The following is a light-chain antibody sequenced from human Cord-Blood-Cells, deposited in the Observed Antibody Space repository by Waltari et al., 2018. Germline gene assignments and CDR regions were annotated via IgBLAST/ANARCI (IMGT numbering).Light chain of an antibody. J-gene: IGLJ1*01. Sequence: QSALTQPPSVSGSPGQSVTISCTRTSSYVGSYNRVSWYQQPPGTAPKLMIYEVSNRPSGVPDRFAGSKSGNTASLTISGLQAEDEADYYCSSYTSSSTVFGTGTKVPVL. CDR1: SSYVGSYNR. CDR3: SSYTSSSTV. CDR2: EVS. V-gene: IGLV2-18*02.